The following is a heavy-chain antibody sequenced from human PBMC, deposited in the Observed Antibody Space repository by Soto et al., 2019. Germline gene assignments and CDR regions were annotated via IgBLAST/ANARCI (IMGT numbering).Heavy chain of an antibody. D-gene: IGHD4-17*01. Sequence: QVHLQQWGAGLLKPSQTLSLTCAVYGGSLSSYYWHWIRQSPGQGLEWIGEITHSGRTKYRSSLESPITISLDKSKNWFSLRLTYVTAADSAVYYCARGTATTGSYDSWGQGTLATVSS. CDR3: ARGTATTGSYDS. V-gene: IGHV4-34*01. CDR2: ITHSGRT. J-gene: IGHJ5*02. CDR1: GGSLSSYY.